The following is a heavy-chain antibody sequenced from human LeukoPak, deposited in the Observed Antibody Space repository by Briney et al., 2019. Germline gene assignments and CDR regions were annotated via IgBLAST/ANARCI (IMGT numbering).Heavy chain of an antibody. V-gene: IGHV1-69*01. J-gene: IGHJ3*02. CDR2: IIPIFGTA. CDR1: GGTFSSYA. D-gene: IGHD3-22*01. Sequence: SVKVSCKASGGTFSSYAISWVRQAPGQGLEWMGGIIPIFGTANYAQKFQGRVTITADESTSTAYMELSSLRSEDTAVYYCARLYYYDSSGYYYDAFDIWGQGTMVTVSS. CDR3: ARLYYYDSSGYYYDAFDI.